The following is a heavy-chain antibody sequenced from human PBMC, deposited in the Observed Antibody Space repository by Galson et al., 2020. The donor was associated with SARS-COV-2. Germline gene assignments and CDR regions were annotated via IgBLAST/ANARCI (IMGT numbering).Heavy chain of an antibody. V-gene: IGHV5-51*01. CDR1: GFSFTSYL. Sequence: GESLKIPCKGSGFSFTSYLNGWVRQIPGKGLEWMGIIYPRDSYSRYSPSFQGQVTIPADKSITTAYLQWSSLKASDTAIYYCASLGPNGDDEDWFDPWGQGTLVTVSS. D-gene: IGHD4-17*01. J-gene: IGHJ5*02. CDR3: ASLGPNGDDEDWFDP. CDR2: IYPRDSYS.